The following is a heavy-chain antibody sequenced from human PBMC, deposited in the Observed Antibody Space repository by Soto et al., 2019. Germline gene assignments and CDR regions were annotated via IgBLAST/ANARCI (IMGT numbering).Heavy chain of an antibody. D-gene: IGHD4-4*01. Sequence: GGSLRLSCAASGFTFSNAWMNWVRQAPGKGLEWVGRIKSKTDGGTTDYAAPVKGRFTISRNDSKNTLYLQMNSLKTEDTAVYYCTAVTTEYYYYYGMDVWGQGTTVTVSS. V-gene: IGHV3-15*07. J-gene: IGHJ6*02. CDR3: TAVTTEYYYYYGMDV. CDR2: IKSKTDGGTT. CDR1: GFTFSNAW.